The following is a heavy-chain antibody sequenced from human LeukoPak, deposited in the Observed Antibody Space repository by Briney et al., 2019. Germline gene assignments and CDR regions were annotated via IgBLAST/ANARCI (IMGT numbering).Heavy chain of an antibody. V-gene: IGHV3-73*01. CDR3: TRLGPYDILAGSVSYYYYMDV. Sequence: PGGSLRLSCAASGFTFSGSAMHWVRQASGKGLEWVGRIRSKANSYATEYAASVKGRFTISRDDSKNTAYLQMNSLKTEDTAVYYCTRLGPYDILAGSVSYYYYMDVWGKGTTVTISS. CDR2: IRSKANSYAT. J-gene: IGHJ6*03. CDR1: GFTFSGSA. D-gene: IGHD3-9*01.